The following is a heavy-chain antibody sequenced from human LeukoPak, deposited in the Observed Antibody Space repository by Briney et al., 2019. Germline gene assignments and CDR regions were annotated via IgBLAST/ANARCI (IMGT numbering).Heavy chain of an antibody. Sequence: GGTLRLSCAASGFTFSSYGMSWVRQAPGKGLEWVSAISGSGGSTYYADSVKGRFTISRDNSKNTLYLQMNSLRAEDTAVYYCAKESYYYDSSGYYFGYFDYWGQGTLVTVSS. V-gene: IGHV3-23*01. CDR2: ISGSGGST. CDR3: AKESYYYDSSGYYFGYFDY. CDR1: GFTFSSYG. D-gene: IGHD3-22*01. J-gene: IGHJ4*02.